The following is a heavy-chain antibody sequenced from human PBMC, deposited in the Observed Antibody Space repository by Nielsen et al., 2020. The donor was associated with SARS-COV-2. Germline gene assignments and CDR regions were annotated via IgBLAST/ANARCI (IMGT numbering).Heavy chain of an antibody. CDR1: GYTFTSYY. D-gene: IGHD2-2*01. J-gene: IGHJ3*02. V-gene: IGHV1-46*01. CDR3: ARSRVVPAATSLGAFDI. Sequence: ASVKVSCKASGYTFTSYYMHWVRQAPGQGLEWMGIINPSGGSTSYAQKFQGRVTMTRDTSTSTVYMELSSLRSEDTVVYYCARSRVVPAATSLGAFDIWGQGTMVTVSS. CDR2: INPSGGST.